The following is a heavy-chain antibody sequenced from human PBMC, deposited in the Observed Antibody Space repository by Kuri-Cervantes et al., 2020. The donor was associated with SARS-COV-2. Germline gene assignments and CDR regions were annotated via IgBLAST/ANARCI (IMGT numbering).Heavy chain of an antibody. D-gene: IGHD5-24*01. CDR2: INHSGST. J-gene: IGHJ4*02. CDR3: ARCPWGDGFDY. V-gene: IGHV4-34*01. CDR1: GELFSGHY. Sequence: SQTLSLTCAVSGELFSGHYWSWIRQSPGKGLEWIGEINHSGSTNYNPSLKSRVTISVDTSKNQFSLKLSSVTAADTAVYYCARCPWGDGFDYWGQGTLVTVSS.